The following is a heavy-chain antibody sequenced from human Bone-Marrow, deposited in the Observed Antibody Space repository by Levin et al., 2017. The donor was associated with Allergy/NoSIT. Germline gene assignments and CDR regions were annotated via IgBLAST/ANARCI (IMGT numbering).Heavy chain of an antibody. CDR2: ISSSSSTI. Sequence: PGGSLRLSCAASGFTFSSYSMNWVRQAPGKGLEWVSYISSSSSTIYYADSVKGRFTISRDNAKNSLYLQMNSLRAEDTAVYYCAREAIAAAGTSYYYYYGMDVWGQGTTVTVSS. CDR1: GFTFSSYS. CDR3: AREAIAAAGTSYYYYYGMDV. V-gene: IGHV3-48*04. J-gene: IGHJ6*02. D-gene: IGHD6-13*01.